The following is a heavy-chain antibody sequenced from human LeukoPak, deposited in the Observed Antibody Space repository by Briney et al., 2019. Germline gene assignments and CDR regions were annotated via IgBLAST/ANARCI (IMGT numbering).Heavy chain of an antibody. CDR1: GFTFSSYA. D-gene: IGHD3-10*01. J-gene: IGHJ5*02. V-gene: IGHV3-23*01. CDR3: AKHYAYGPRGFDP. CDR2: ISPSGDST. Sequence: GGSLRLSCAASGFTFSSYATNWVRQTPGRGLEWVSTISPSGDSTYHADSVKGRFTISRDNSKNTLYLQMNSLRADDTAVYYCAKHYAYGPRGFDPWGQGTLVTVSS.